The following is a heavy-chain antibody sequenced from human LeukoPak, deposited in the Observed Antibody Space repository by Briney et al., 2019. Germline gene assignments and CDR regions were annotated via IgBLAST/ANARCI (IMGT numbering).Heavy chain of an antibody. CDR2: ISYDGSNK. Sequence: GGSLRLSCAASGFTFSSYAMHWVRQAPGKGLEWVAVISYDGSNKYYADSVKGRFTISRDNSKNTLYLQMNSLRVEDTAAYYCAKVRAPSGWFNSDYWGQGTLVTVSS. D-gene: IGHD6-19*01. J-gene: IGHJ4*02. CDR1: GFTFSSYA. V-gene: IGHV3-30*04. CDR3: AKVRAPSGWFNSDY.